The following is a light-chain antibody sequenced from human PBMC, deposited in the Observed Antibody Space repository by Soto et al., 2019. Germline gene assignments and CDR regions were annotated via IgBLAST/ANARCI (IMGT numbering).Light chain of an antibody. J-gene: IGKJ4*01. V-gene: IGKV3-15*01. Sequence: EIVMTKSPATLSVSPGERATLTCWASQTVNSNLAWYQQKPGQAPRLLIYGASTRATGIPARFSGSGSGTEFTLTISSLQSEDFAVYYCQQYNDWPPLTFGGGTKVEIK. CDR1: QTVNSN. CDR3: QQYNDWPPLT. CDR2: GAS.